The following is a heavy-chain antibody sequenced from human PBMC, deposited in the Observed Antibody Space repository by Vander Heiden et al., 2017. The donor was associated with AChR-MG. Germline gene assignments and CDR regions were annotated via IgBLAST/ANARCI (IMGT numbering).Heavy chain of an antibody. J-gene: IGHJ4*02. Sequence: QVQLVQSGAEVKNTGSSVRVSCKASGDTFTDYAISWMRQAPGQGLEWVGGIKPIVGTAKYAQKFQGRVTITADKSTTTAYMELSSLRLDDTAVYYCARDRYSGETSLYFESMYWGQGTLVTVSS. D-gene: IGHD2-15*01. CDR1: GDTFTDYA. CDR3: ARDRYSGETSLYFESMY. V-gene: IGHV1-69*06. CDR2: IKPIVGTA.